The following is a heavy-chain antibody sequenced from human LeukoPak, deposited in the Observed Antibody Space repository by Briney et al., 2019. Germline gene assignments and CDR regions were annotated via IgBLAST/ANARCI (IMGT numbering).Heavy chain of an antibody. V-gene: IGHV3-33*01. Sequence: GGSPRLSSAPSRFTFCSYGMHWVRQAPGKGLEWVAGIWYDGSNEYYADDVKGRFTISRDNSKNTLYLQMHSLRAEDTAVYHCARAVSGSYLKWFDPWGQGTLVTVSS. CDR1: RFTFCSYG. D-gene: IGHD1-26*01. CDR2: IWYDGSNE. J-gene: IGHJ5*02. CDR3: ARAVSGSYLKWFDP.